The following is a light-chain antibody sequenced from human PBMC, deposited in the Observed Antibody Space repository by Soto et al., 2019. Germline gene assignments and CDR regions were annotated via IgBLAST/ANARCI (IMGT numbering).Light chain of an antibody. CDR3: QHYGASPWT. CDR1: QSLSGNY. J-gene: IGKJ1*01. V-gene: IGKV3-20*01. Sequence: NVLTQSPGTLSLSPGQRATLSCRASQSLSGNYLAWYQQKPGQAPRVLIYRASIRATGISDRFSGSGSGTDFTLTISRLEPEDFAVSYCQHYGASPWTFGQGTKVDIK. CDR2: RAS.